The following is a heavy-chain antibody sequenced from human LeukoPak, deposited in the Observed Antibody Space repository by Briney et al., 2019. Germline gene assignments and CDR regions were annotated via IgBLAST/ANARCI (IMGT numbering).Heavy chain of an antibody. D-gene: IGHD6-13*01. CDR3: AKVAQSIAAPEYFQH. CDR2: ISGSGGST. J-gene: IGHJ1*01. Sequence: GGSLRLSCAASGFTFSSYAMSGGCQAPGKGVEWVSAISGSGGSTYYADSVKGGFTISRDNSKKTVYMERKSLRAEDTAVYYCAKVAQSIAAPEYFQHWGQGTLVTVSS. CDR1: GFTFSSYA. V-gene: IGHV3-23*01.